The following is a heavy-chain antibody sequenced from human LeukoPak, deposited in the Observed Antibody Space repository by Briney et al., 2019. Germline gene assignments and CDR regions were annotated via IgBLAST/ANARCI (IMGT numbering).Heavy chain of an antibody. CDR3: AREYYSDSSGSDY. CDR2: INQDGSEK. Sequence: GGSLRLSCAASGFTFSSYWMSWVRQAPGKGLEWVANINQDGSEKYSVDSVKGRFTISRDNAKNSPYLQMNSLRVEDTAVYYCAREYYSDSSGSDYWGQGTLVTVSS. V-gene: IGHV3-7*05. J-gene: IGHJ4*02. D-gene: IGHD3-22*01. CDR1: GFTFSSYW.